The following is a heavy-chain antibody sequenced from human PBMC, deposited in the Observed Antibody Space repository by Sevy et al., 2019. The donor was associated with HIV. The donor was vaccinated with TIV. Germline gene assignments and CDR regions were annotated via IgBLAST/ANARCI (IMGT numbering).Heavy chain of an antibody. CDR2: IYYKGPI. CDR1: GGSITSLY. CDR3: AGENAWGRGYS. J-gene: IGHJ4*02. Sequence: SETLSLTCTVSGGSITSLYWNWIRQPPGKGLEWIGNIYYKGPINYNPSLKSRVTLSLDTSKNQFSLRLSSVTAADTAMYYCAGENAWGRGYSWGQGTLVTVSS. V-gene: IGHV4-59*08. D-gene: IGHD1-26*01.